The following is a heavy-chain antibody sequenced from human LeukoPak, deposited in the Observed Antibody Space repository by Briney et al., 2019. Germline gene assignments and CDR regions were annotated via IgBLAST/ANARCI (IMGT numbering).Heavy chain of an antibody. V-gene: IGHV1-2*04. Sequence: ASVKVSCKASGYTFTGYYMHWVRQAPGQGLEWMGWINPNSGGTNYAQKFQGWVTMTRDTSISTAYMELSRLRSDDTAVYYCARGPMVRGPRIMDVWGKGTTVTVSS. CDR1: GYTFTGYY. CDR3: ARGPMVRGPRIMDV. D-gene: IGHD3-10*01. CDR2: INPNSGGT. J-gene: IGHJ6*04.